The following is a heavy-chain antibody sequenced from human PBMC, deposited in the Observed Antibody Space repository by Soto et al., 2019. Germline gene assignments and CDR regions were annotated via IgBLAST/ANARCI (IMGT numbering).Heavy chain of an antibody. CDR1: GFTFNTYA. D-gene: IGHD6-13*01. Sequence: QVQLVESGGGVVQPGRSLRLSCAASGFTFNTYALHWVRQAPGQGLEWLAVMSYDGTNEYYADSVKGRFTVSRDTPRNTLYLQMNSLRIEDTAVYYCARPREQRLVRLGFDIWGQGTKVTVSS. V-gene: IGHV3-30-3*01. J-gene: IGHJ3*02. CDR2: MSYDGTNE. CDR3: ARPREQRLVRLGFDI.